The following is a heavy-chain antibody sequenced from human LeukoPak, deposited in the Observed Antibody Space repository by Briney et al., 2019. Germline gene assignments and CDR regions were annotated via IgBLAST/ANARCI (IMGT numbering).Heavy chain of an antibody. CDR3: ARVRLSPYCGGDCYSYFDY. Sequence: SETLSLTCAVYGGSFSGYYWSWIRQPPGKGLEWIGEINHSGSTNYNPSLKSRVTISVDTSKNQFSLKLSSVTAADTAVYYCARVRLSPYCGGDCYSYFDYWGQGTLVTVSS. J-gene: IGHJ4*02. V-gene: IGHV4-34*01. D-gene: IGHD2-21*02. CDR2: INHSGST. CDR1: GGSFSGYY.